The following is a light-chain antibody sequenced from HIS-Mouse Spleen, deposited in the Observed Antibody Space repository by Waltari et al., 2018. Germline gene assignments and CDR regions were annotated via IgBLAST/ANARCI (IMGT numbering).Light chain of an antibody. Sequence: SYELTQPPSVSVSPGQTARTTCSGDALPKQYAYGYQQKPGQARVLVIYKDSERPSGIPERFSGSSSGTTVTLTISGVQAEDEADYYCQSADSSGTYQDVVFGGGTKLTVL. CDR1: ALPKQY. CDR3: QSADSSGTYQDVV. V-gene: IGLV3-25*03. CDR2: KDS. J-gene: IGLJ2*01.